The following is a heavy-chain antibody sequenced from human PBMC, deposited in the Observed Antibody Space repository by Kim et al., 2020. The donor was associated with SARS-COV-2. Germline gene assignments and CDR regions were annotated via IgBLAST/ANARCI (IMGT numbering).Heavy chain of an antibody. CDR2: ISSSSSYI. CDR3: ARSLPGIAVAAPGGY. D-gene: IGHD6-19*01. CDR1: GFTFSSYS. J-gene: IGHJ4*02. Sequence: GGSLRLSCAASGFTFSSYSMNWVRQAPGKGLEWVSSISSSSSYIYYADSVKGRFTISRDNAKNSLYLQMNSLRAEDTAVYYCARSLPGIAVAAPGGYWGQGTLVTVSS. V-gene: IGHV3-21*01.